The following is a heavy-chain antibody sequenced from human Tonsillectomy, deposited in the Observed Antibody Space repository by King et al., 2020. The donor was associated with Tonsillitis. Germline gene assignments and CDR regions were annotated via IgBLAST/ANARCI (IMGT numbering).Heavy chain of an antibody. D-gene: IGHD3-10*01. V-gene: IGHV4-59*02. CDR1: GGSVNSYH. CDR3: ARVSGFDSGSRSFDY. CDR2: MFHTGSS. Sequence: VQLQESGPGLVKPSETLSLTCTVSGGSVNSYHWSWLRPSPGKGLAWIGHMFHTGSSDYNPSLKSRVTISVDTSKNQFSLRVGSVTAADTAVYYCARVSGFDSGSRSFDYWGQGTLVIVSS. J-gene: IGHJ4*02.